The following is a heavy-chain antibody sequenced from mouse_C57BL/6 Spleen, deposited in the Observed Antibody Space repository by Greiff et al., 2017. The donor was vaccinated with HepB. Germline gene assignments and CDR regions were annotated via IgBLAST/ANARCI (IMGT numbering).Heavy chain of an antibody. CDR2: IWSGGST. Sequence: VQLQQSGPGLVQPSQSLSITCTVSGFSLTSYGVHWVRQSPGKGLEWLGVIWSGGSTDYNAAFISRLSISKDNSKSQVFFKMNSLQADDTAIYYCASEGGYYYGSSFHFDVWGTGTTVTVSS. J-gene: IGHJ1*03. CDR3: ASEGGYYYGSSFHFDV. V-gene: IGHV2-2*01. D-gene: IGHD1-1*01. CDR1: GFSLTSYG.